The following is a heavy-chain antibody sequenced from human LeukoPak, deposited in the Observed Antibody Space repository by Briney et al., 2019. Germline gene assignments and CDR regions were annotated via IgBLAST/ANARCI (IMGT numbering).Heavy chain of an antibody. CDR2: IYTSGST. Sequence: SETLSLTCTVSGGSISSYYWSWIRQPAGKGLEWIGRIYTSGSTNYNPSLKSRVTMSVDTSKNQFSLKLSSVTAADTAVYYCARDDSGSYYAFDAFDIWGQGTVVTVSS. CDR3: ARDDSGSYYAFDAFDI. CDR1: GGSISSYY. J-gene: IGHJ3*02. V-gene: IGHV4-4*07. D-gene: IGHD1-26*01.